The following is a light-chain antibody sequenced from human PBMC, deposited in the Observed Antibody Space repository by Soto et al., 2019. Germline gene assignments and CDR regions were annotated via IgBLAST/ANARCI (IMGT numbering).Light chain of an antibody. Sequence: EIVMTQSPATLSVSPGERATLSCRASQSVSSNLAWYHQKPGQAPRLLIYGASTRVTGIPARFSGSGSGTEFTLTISSLQSEDFAVYYCQQYNNWPPGTFGQGTKAEIK. CDR1: QSVSSN. V-gene: IGKV3-15*01. CDR2: GAS. J-gene: IGKJ1*01. CDR3: QQYNNWPPGT.